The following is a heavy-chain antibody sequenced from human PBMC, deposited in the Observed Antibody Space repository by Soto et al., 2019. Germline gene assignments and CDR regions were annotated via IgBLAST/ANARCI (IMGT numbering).Heavy chain of an antibody. D-gene: IGHD3-9*01. CDR1: GFTFSSYS. V-gene: IGHV3-48*01. Sequence: PGGSLRLSCAASGFTFSSYSMSWVRQAPGKGLEWVSYISSSSSTIYYADSVKGRFTISRDNAKNSLYLQMNSLRAEDTAVYYCARDINILTGYFDGRGYWGQGTLVTVSS. J-gene: IGHJ4*02. CDR2: ISSSSSTI. CDR3: ARDINILTGYFDGRGY.